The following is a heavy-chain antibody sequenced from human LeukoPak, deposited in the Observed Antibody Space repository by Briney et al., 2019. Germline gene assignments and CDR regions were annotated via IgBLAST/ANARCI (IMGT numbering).Heavy chain of an antibody. CDR3: ARWGRTYNILTGYSY. Sequence: PGGSLRLSCAASGFTFSDYYMSWLRQAPGKGLEWLSYISSRSNTIYYADSVKGRFTISRDNAKNSLYLHMNSLRSEDTAVYYCARWGRTYNILTGYSYWGQGTLVTVSS. CDR2: ISSRSNTI. CDR1: GFTFSDYY. V-gene: IGHV3-11*01. J-gene: IGHJ4*02. D-gene: IGHD3-9*01.